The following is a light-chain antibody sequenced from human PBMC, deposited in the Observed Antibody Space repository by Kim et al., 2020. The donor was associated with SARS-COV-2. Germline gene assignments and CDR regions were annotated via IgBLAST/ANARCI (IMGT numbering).Light chain of an antibody. CDR1: QGISSY. CDR2: AAS. Sequence: AIRITQSPSSLSASTGDRVTITCRASQGISSYLAWYQQKPGKAPKLLIYAASTLQSGVPSRFSGSGSGTDFTRTISCLQSEDFATYYCQQYYSYPRTFGQGTKVDIK. J-gene: IGKJ1*01. V-gene: IGKV1-8*01. CDR3: QQYYSYPRT.